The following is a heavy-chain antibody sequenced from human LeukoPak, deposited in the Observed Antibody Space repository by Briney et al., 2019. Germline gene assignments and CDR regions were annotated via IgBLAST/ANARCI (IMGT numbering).Heavy chain of an antibody. CDR3: ARYFATTGWHTFDY. Sequence: SQTLSLTCVVSGDSVSSKNGAWNWIRQSPSRGLEWLRRTYYRSKWYNDYAESMEGRMTISQDTSKNQYSLHLNSVTPHDTAVYYCARYFATTGWHTFDYRGQGTLVTVFS. CDR1: GDSVSSKNGA. D-gene: IGHD6-19*01. J-gene: IGHJ4*02. CDR2: TYYRSKWYN. V-gene: IGHV6-1*01.